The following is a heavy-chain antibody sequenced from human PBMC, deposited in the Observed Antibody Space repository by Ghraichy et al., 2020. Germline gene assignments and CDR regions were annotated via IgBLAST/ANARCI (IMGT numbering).Heavy chain of an antibody. CDR2: INHSGST. CDR1: GGSFSGYY. CDR3: ARDRIVVVPAAIRGGRGWFDP. Sequence: SETLSLTCAVYGGSFSGYYWSWIRQPPGKGLEWIGEINHSGSTNYNPSLKRRVTISVDTSKNQFSLKLSSVTAADTAVHYWARDRIVVVPAAIRGGRGWFDPGGQRSLVAVSS. J-gene: IGHJ5*02. V-gene: IGHV4-34*01. D-gene: IGHD2-2*01.